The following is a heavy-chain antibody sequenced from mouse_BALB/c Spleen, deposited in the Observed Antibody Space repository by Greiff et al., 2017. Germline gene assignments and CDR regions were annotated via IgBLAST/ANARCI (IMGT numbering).Heavy chain of an antibody. CDR3: ERGHDGEAMDY. Sequence: DVKLQESGPGLVKPSQSLSLTCSVTGYSFTSGYFWNWIRQFPGNKLEWMGYISYDGSTNYNPSLNNRISITRDTSKNQFFLQLKSVTTEDAATEDCERGHDGEAMDYWGQGTSVTVSA. D-gene: IGHD2-3*01. V-gene: IGHV3-6*02. CDR2: ISYDGST. J-gene: IGHJ4*01. CDR1: GYSFTSGYF.